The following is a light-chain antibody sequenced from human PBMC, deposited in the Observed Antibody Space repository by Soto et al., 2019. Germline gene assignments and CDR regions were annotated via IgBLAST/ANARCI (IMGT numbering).Light chain of an antibody. Sequence: EVVLTQSPVTLSLSPGERATLSCRASQIVSSHYLAWYQQKPGQPPRLLIYGASSRATEIPDRVIGSGSGTEFTLTIARLAPEDFAMYYCQQYGSSPFTFGPGTKVAI. CDR1: QIVSSHY. CDR3: QQYGSSPFT. CDR2: GAS. V-gene: IGKV3-20*01. J-gene: IGKJ3*01.